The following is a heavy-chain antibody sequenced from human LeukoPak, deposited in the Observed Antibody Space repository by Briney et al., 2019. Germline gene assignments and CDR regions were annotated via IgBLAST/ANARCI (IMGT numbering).Heavy chain of an antibody. J-gene: IGHJ2*01. D-gene: IGHD6-25*01. Sequence: PSETLSLICTVSGGSISSYYWSWIRQPPGKGLEWIGYIYYSGSTNYNPSLKSRVTISVDTSKNQFSLKLSSVTAADTAVYYCARDSGWYFDLWGRGTLVTVSS. CDR1: GGSISSYY. V-gene: IGHV4-59*01. CDR2: IYYSGST. CDR3: ARDSGWYFDL.